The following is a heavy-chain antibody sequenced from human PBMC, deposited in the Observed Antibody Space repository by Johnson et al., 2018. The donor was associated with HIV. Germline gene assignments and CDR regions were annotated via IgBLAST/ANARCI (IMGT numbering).Heavy chain of an antibody. J-gene: IGHJ3*02. V-gene: IGHV3-9*01. CDR3: AKDMRGVDYGDYDEAAFDI. CDR2: ISWNSGSI. D-gene: IGHD4-17*01. Sequence: VQLVESGGGVVQPGRSMRLSCAASGFTFSSYAMHWVRQAPGKGLEWVSGISWNSGSIGYADSVKGRFTISRDNAKNFLYLQMSSLREEDTALYDCAKDMRGVDYGDYDEAAFDIWGQGTMVTVSS. CDR1: GFTFSSYA.